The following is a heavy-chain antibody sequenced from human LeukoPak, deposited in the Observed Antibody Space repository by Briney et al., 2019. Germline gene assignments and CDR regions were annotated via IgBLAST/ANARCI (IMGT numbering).Heavy chain of an antibody. CDR1: GGSISSSSYY. CDR2: IYYSGST. CDR3: ARPGAGNSAAGNGNDY. Sequence: SETLSLTCTVSGGSISSSSYYWGWIRQPPGKGLEWIGSIYYSGSTYYNPSLKSRVTISVDTSKNQFSLKLSSVTAADTAVYYCARPGAGNSAAGNGNDYWGQGTLVTVSS. V-gene: IGHV4-39*07. D-gene: IGHD6-13*01. J-gene: IGHJ4*02.